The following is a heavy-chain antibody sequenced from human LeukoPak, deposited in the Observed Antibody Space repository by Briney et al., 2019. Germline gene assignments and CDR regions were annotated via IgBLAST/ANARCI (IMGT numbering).Heavy chain of an antibody. J-gene: IGHJ4*02. V-gene: IGHV4-30-4*08. D-gene: IGHD2-15*01. CDR3: AREALLYYFDY. Sequence: SETLSLTCTVSGASISNGDYYWTWIRQTPGEGLEWIGYIYHSGSTYYNPSLKSRLTISLDTSENQFSLSLSSVTAADTAVYYCAREALLYYFDYWGQGTPVTVSS. CDR1: GASISNGDYY. CDR2: IYHSGST.